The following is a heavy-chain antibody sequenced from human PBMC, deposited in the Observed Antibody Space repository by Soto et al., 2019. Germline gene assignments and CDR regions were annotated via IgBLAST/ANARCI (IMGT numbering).Heavy chain of an antibody. V-gene: IGHV3-30-3*01. J-gene: IGHJ4*02. CDR1: GFTFSSFV. Sequence: QVQLMESGGGVVQSGRSLRLSCAVSGFTFSSFVMHWVRQAPGKGLEWVAMISYDGSNKNYADSVKGRITISRDNSKNTLYIQMKRLKAEDTAKYFCESDVMTSVTEDYWGQGTLVTVSS. CDR3: ESDVMTSVTEDY. CDR2: ISYDGSNK. D-gene: IGHD4-17*01.